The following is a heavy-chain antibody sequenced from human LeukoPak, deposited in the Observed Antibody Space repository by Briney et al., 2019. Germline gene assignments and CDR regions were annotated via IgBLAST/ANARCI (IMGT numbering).Heavy chain of an antibody. CDR1: GFTFSSYS. V-gene: IGHV3-48*01. Sequence: GGSLRLSCAASGFTFSSYSMNWVRQAPGKGLEWVSHITASGTAMFYADSVKGRFTISRDNSKNTLYLQMNSLRAEDTAVYYCARRRGYNDYWGQGTLVTVSS. J-gene: IGHJ4*02. D-gene: IGHD5-24*01. CDR2: ITASGTAM. CDR3: ARRRGYNDY.